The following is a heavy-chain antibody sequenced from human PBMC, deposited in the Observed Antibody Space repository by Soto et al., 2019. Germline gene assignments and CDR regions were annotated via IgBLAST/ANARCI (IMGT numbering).Heavy chain of an antibody. Sequence: SETLSLTCTVSGGSISSYYWSWLRQPPGKGLEWIGYIYYSGSTNYNPSLKSRVTISVDTSKNQFSLKLSSVTAADTAVYYCARDLRYDYGPSGFDYWGQGTLVTVSS. D-gene: IGHD4-17*01. J-gene: IGHJ4*02. V-gene: IGHV4-59*01. CDR2: IYYSGST. CDR1: GGSISSYY. CDR3: ARDLRYDYGPSGFDY.